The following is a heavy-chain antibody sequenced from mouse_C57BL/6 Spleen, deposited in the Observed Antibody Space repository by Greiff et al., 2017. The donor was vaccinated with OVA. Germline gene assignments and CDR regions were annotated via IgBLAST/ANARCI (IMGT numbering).Heavy chain of an antibody. V-gene: IGHV14-2*01. CDR1: GFYIKDYY. CDR2: IDPEDGET. CDR3: ARSGGNLFAY. D-gene: IGHD2-1*01. J-gene: IGHJ3*01. Sequence: VQLQQSGAELVKPGASVKLSCTASGFYIKDYYMHWVKQRTEQGLEWIGRIDPEDGETKYVPKFQGKATITADTSSNTAYLQLSSLTSEDTAVYYCARSGGNLFAYWGQGTLVTVSA.